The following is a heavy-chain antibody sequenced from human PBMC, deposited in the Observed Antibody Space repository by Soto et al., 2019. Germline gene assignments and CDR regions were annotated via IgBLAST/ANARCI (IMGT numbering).Heavy chain of an antibody. CDR1: GFTFSSYG. CDR3: ARDEGIVVAGGMDV. Sequence: VQLVESGGGVVQPGRSLRLSCAASGFTFSSYGMHWVRQAPGKGLEWVAVIWYDGTNKYYADSVKGRFTISRDNSKNTLYLQMNSLRAEDTAVYYCARDEGIVVAGGMDVWGQGTTVTVSS. J-gene: IGHJ6*02. V-gene: IGHV3-33*01. CDR2: IWYDGTNK. D-gene: IGHD6-19*01.